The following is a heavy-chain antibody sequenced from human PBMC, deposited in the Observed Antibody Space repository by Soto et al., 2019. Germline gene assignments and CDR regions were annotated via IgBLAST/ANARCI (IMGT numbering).Heavy chain of an antibody. CDR2: IWYDGSNK. D-gene: IGHD1-26*01. CDR1: GFTFSDYG. V-gene: IGHV3-33*01. Sequence: QVQLVESGGGVVQPGRSLRLSCAASGFTFSDYGMHWVRQAPGKGLEWVAVIWYDGSNKYYADSVKGRFTISRDNSKNTLYLQMINLRGEDTAVYYGARDANEGATTDYWGQGTLVPVSS. CDR3: ARDANEGATTDY. J-gene: IGHJ4*02.